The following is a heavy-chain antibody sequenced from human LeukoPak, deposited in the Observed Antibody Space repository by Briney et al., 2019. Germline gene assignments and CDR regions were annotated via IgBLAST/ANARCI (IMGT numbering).Heavy chain of an antibody. V-gene: IGHV4-59*01. CDR2: IYYSGTT. CDR3: ARDSDSEELLDN. CDR1: GGSISDYY. Sequence: SETLSLTCTVSGGSISDYYWSWIRQPPGKGLEWIGYIYYSGTTKYNPSLKSRVTISVDASKNQFSLNLGSVTAADTAVYYCARDSDSEELLDNWGQGTLVTVSP. J-gene: IGHJ4*02. D-gene: IGHD3-10*01.